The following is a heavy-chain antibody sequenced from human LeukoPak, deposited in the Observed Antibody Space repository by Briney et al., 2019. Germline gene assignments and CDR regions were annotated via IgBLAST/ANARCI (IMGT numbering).Heavy chain of an antibody. J-gene: IGHJ6*02. V-gene: IGHV4-34*01. CDR2: INHSGST. CDR1: GGSFSGYY. Sequence: PSETLSLTCAVYGGSFSGYYWSWIRQPPGKGLEWIGEINHSGSTNYNPSPKSRVTISVDTSKNQFSLKLSSVTAADTAVYYCARNRPYSSSWYYYYYGMDVWGQGTTVTVSS. D-gene: IGHD6-13*01. CDR3: ARNRPYSSSWYYYYYGMDV.